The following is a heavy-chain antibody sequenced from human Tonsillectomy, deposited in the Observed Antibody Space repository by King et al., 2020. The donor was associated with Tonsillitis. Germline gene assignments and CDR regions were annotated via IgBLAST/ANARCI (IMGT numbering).Heavy chain of an antibody. CDR3: ARDCDIVVVPAAFFHY. D-gene: IGHD2-2*01. CDR2: IKQDGSEK. V-gene: IGHV3-7*01. J-gene: IGHJ4*02. Sequence: DVQLVESGGGLVQSGGSLRLSCVASGLTFSRYWMSWVRQAPGKGLEWVANIKQDGSEKYYVGSVKGRFTISRDNAKNSLYLQMNSLRAEDTAVYYCARDCDIVVVPAAFFHYWGQGTLVTVSS. CDR1: GLTFSRYW.